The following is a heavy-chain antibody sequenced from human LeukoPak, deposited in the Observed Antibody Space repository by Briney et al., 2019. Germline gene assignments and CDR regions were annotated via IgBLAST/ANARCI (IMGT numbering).Heavy chain of an antibody. D-gene: IGHD5-24*01. J-gene: IGHJ3*02. Sequence: HGESLKISCKGSGYSFPNYWIGWVRQMPGKGLEWMGIIYPGDSDTRYSPSFQGQVTISADKSISTAYLQWSSLKASDTAMYYCARLAEMATRVDAFDIWGQGTMVTVSS. CDR3: ARLAEMATRVDAFDI. CDR1: GYSFPNYW. CDR2: IYPGDSDT. V-gene: IGHV5-51*01.